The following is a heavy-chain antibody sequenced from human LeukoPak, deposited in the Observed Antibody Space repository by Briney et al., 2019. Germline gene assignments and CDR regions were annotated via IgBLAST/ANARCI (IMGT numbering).Heavy chain of an antibody. Sequence: SETLSLTCAVYGGSFSGYYWSWIRQPPGKGLEWIGEINHSGSTSYNPSLKSRVTISVDTSKNQFSLKLSSVTAADTAVYYCARERARDAFDIWGQGTMVTVSS. V-gene: IGHV4-34*01. CDR2: INHSGST. J-gene: IGHJ3*02. CDR3: ARERARDAFDI. CDR1: GGSFSGYY. D-gene: IGHD1-1*01.